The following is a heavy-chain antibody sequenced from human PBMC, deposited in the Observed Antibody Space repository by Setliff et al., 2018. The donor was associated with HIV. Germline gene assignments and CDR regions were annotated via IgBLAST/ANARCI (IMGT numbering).Heavy chain of an antibody. CDR3: ARDWRSGYDLNFDY. J-gene: IGHJ4*02. CDR1: GGSISSSNW. CDR2: IYYSGST. D-gene: IGHD5-12*01. V-gene: IGHV4-4*02. Sequence: SEILSLTCAVSGGSISSSNWWSWVRQPPGKGLEWIGYIYYSGSTNYNPSLKSRLTISVDTSKNQVSLKLSSVTAADTAIYYCARDWRSGYDLNFDYWGQGTLVTVSS.